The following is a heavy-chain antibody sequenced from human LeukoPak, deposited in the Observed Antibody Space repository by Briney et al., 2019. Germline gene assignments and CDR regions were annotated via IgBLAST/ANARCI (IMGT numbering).Heavy chain of an antibody. Sequence: GESLKISCKGSGYSFTSYWIGWVRQMPGKGLEWMGIIYPADSDTRYNPSFQGHVTISADRSASTAYLQWHSLKASDTAIYYCARGINDEYFQSWGQGTLVTVSS. J-gene: IGHJ1*01. CDR2: IYPADSDT. CDR1: GYSFTSYW. V-gene: IGHV5-51*01. CDR3: ARGINDEYFQS. D-gene: IGHD2/OR15-2a*01.